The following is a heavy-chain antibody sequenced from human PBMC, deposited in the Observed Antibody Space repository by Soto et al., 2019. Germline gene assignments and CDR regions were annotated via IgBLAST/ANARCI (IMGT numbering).Heavy chain of an antibody. V-gene: IGHV3-30-3*01. CDR2: ISYDGSNK. J-gene: IGHJ4*02. D-gene: IGHD6-6*01. CDR3: AREESEYSSSAIDY. Sequence: GGSLSLSCAASGFTFSSYAMHWVRQAPGKGLEWVAVISYDGSNKYYADSVKGRFTISRDNSKNTLYLQMNSLRAEDTAVYYCAREESEYSSSAIDYWGQGTLVTVSS. CDR1: GFTFSSYA.